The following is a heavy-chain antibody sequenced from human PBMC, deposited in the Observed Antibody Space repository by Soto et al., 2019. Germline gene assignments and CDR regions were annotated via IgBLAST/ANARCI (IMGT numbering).Heavy chain of an antibody. J-gene: IGHJ4*02. CDR3: AKVTIFGVVDY. CDR2: INNSGAST. V-gene: IGHV3-23*01. CDR1: GFTFSRDA. D-gene: IGHD3-3*01. Sequence: EVQLLESGGGLVQPGGSLRLSCTASGFTFSRDAMSWVRQAPGKGLEWVATINNSGASTNYADSVKGRFTISRDNSKNTLYVQRSSLRANDTAVYYCAKVTIFGVVDYWGQGTLVTVSS.